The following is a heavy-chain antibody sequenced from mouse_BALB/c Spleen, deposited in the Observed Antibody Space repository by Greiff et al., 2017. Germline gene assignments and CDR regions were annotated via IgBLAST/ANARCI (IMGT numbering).Heavy chain of an antibody. CDR3: ARNYTWYFDV. CDR1: GFTFSSYS. J-gene: IGHJ1*01. CDR2: ISNGGGST. D-gene: IGHD2-12*01. V-gene: IGHV5-12-2*01. Sequence: EVQLVESGGGLVQPGGSLKLSCAASGFTFSSYSMYWVRQTPEKRLEWVAYISNGGGSTYYPDTVKGQITIARDNAQNTLYLQMSSLKYEDTAMYFSARNYTWYFDVWGAGTTVTVSS.